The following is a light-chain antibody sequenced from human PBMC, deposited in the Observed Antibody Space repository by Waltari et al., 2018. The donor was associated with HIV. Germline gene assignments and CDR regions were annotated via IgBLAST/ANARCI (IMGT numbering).Light chain of an antibody. Sequence: QSALTQPPSASGSPGQSVTISCPGTNSDVGGYNYVLWYQQRPGKAPKLMIFEVIKRPSGVPDRFSGSKSGNTASLTVSGLQADDEADYYCGSFVGSNSHYVFGTGTKVTVL. CDR2: EVI. J-gene: IGLJ1*01. V-gene: IGLV2-8*01. CDR3: GSFVGSNSHYV. CDR1: NSDVGGYNY.